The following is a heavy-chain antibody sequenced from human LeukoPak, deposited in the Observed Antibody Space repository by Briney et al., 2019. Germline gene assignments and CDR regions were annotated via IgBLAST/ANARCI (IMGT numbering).Heavy chain of an antibody. Sequence: SETLSLTCAVSGGSISSSNWWSWVRQPPGKGLEWIGEIYHSGSTNYNPSLKSRVTISVDKSKNQFSLKLSSVTAADTAVYYCARGIVGQGYYYYMDVWGKGTTVTVSS. J-gene: IGHJ6*03. CDR2: IYHSGST. D-gene: IGHD1-26*01. CDR3: ARGIVGQGYYYYMDV. V-gene: IGHV4-4*02. CDR1: GGSISSSNW.